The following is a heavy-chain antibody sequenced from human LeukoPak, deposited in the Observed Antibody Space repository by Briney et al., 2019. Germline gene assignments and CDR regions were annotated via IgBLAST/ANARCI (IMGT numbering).Heavy chain of an antibody. V-gene: IGHV3-33*01. D-gene: IGHD2/OR15-2a*01. CDR2: LSYDGTNK. Sequence: GGSLRLSCAASGFTFSGYGIHWVRQAPGKGLERVAFLSYDGTNKFYADSVKGRFAISGDSSWNTLFLQMNSLRAEDTAVYYCARVSFCPRCHFDYWGQGTLVTVSS. J-gene: IGHJ4*02. CDR1: GFTFSGYG. CDR3: ARVSFCPRCHFDY.